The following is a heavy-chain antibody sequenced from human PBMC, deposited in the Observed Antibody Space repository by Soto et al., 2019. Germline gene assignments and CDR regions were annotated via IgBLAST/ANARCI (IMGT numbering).Heavy chain of an antibody. CDR1: EGTFSSYV. V-gene: IGHV1-69*12. CDR3: AREAAAGYFDY. D-gene: IGHD6-13*01. Sequence: QVQLVQSGAEVKKPGSSGKFSCRAPEGTFSSYVFSWVQQPPGKGLEWMGGITPIFGTANSAQKFQGRVTITADESTSTAYMELSSLRSEDTAVYYCAREAAAGYFDYWGQGTLVTVSS. CDR2: ITPIFGTA. J-gene: IGHJ4*02.